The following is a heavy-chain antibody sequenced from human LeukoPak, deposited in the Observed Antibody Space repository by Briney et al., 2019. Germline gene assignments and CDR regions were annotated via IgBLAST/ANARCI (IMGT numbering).Heavy chain of an antibody. J-gene: IGHJ4*02. Sequence: SETLFLTCTVSGDSISSYNYFWGWIRQPPGKGLEWVGSIYYRGNTYYNPSLKSRVTLSADTSKNQFSLKVTSVTAADTAVYYCARASSGYYWDFDYWGQGALVTVSS. CDR3: ARASSGYYWDFDY. CDR1: GDSISSYNYF. D-gene: IGHD3-22*01. CDR2: IYYRGNT. V-gene: IGHV4-39*01.